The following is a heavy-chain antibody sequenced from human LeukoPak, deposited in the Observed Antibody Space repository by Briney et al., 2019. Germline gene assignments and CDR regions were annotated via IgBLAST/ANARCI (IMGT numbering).Heavy chain of an antibody. J-gene: IGHJ3*02. D-gene: IGHD1-26*01. V-gene: IGHV3-48*03. CDR3: ARDLWYSGSRAPPRAFDI. CDR2: ISSFGSTI. CDR1: GFTFSSFE. Sequence: QPGGSLRLSCAASGFTFSSFEMSWVRQAPGKGLEWVSYISSFGSTIYYADSVKGRFTVSRDNAKNLLCLQMNSLRAEDTAVYYCARDLWYSGSRAPPRAFDIWGQGTMVTVSS.